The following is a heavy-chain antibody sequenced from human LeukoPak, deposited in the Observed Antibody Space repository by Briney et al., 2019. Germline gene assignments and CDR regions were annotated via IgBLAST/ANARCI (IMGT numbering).Heavy chain of an antibody. V-gene: IGHV3-48*04. D-gene: IGHD5-18*01. J-gene: IGHJ4*02. CDR1: GFKFSSFS. CDR3: ARAIASYGDSAY. CDR2: ITSTSSAT. Sequence: QAGGSLRLSCAASGFKFSSFSMGWVRQAPGKGLEWLSYITSTSSATYYADSLQGRFTISGDNAKNSLYLQINSLRADDTAVYYCARAIASYGDSAYWGQGTLVTVSS.